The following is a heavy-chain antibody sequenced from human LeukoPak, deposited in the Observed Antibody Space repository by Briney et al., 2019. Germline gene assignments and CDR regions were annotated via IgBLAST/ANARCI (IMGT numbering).Heavy chain of an antibody. CDR1: GFSFSSSA. D-gene: IGHD4/OR15-4a*01. CDR3: TKRADYFFGFDI. Sequence: GGSLRLSCSASGFSFSSSAMYWVRQAPGKGLEYVSGITSSGGSTDYADSVKGRFAISRDNSKNTVFLQMSSLSAEDTAVYYCTKRADYFFGFDIWGQGTMVTVSS. CDR2: ITSSGGST. V-gene: IGHV3-64D*09. J-gene: IGHJ3*02.